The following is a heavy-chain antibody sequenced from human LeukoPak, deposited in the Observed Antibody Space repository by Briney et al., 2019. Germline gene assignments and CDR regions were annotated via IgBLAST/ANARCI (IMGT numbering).Heavy chain of an antibody. CDR3: AKTTYASNSSGWYNHFDY. V-gene: IGHV3-23*01. CDR2: ISSSGYST. CDR1: GFTFSSYA. D-gene: IGHD6-19*01. Sequence: GGSLRLSCAASGFTFSSYAMTWVRQAPGKGLEAVSTISSSGYSTYYADSVKGRFTIPRDNSKNTLYLQLNSLRAEDTTVYYCAKTTYASNSSGWYNHFDYWGQGTLVTVSS. J-gene: IGHJ4*02.